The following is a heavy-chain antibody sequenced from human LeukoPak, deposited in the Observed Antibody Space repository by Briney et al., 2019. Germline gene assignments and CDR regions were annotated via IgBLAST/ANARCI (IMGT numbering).Heavy chain of an antibody. CDR2: INPNSGGT. CDR3: ARSSDESMIDADAFDI. V-gene: IGHV1-2*04. J-gene: IGHJ3*02. CDR1: GYTFTGYY. Sequence: ASVKVSCKASGYTFTGYYMHWVRQAPGQGLEWMGWINPNSGGTNYAQKFQGWVTMTRDASISTAYMELSRLRSDDTAVYYCARSSDESMIDADAFDIWGQGTMVTVSS. D-gene: IGHD3-22*01.